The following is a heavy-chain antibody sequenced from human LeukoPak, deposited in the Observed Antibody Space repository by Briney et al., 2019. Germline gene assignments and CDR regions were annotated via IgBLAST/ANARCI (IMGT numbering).Heavy chain of an antibody. J-gene: IGHJ1*01. CDR2: IYHSGNT. CDR1: GGSIGSSGYY. CDR3: AKPTIDYGDYVD. Sequence: SETLSLTCTVSGGSIGSSGYYWGWIRQPPGKGLEWIGSIYHSGNTYYNPSLKSRVTISVDTSKNQFSLKLSSVTAADTAVYYCAKPTIDYGDYVDWGQGTLVTVSS. D-gene: IGHD4-17*01. V-gene: IGHV4-39*01.